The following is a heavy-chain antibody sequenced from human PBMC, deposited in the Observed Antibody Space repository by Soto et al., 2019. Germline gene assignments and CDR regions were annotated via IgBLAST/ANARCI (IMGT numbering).Heavy chain of an antibody. CDR3: AKDGQQLVPFNWFDP. CDR1: GFTFSSHA. CDR2: ISGSGGST. V-gene: IGHV3-23*01. J-gene: IGHJ5*02. Sequence: GGSLRLSCAASGFTFSSHAISWVRQAPGKGLEWVSAISGSGGSTYYADSVKGRFTISRDNSKNTLYLQMNSLRAEDTAVYYCAKDGQQLVPFNWFDPWGQGILVTVPQ. D-gene: IGHD6-13*01.